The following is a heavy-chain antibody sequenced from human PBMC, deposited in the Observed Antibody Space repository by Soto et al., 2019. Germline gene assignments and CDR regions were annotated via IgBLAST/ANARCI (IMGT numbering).Heavy chain of an antibody. V-gene: IGHV1-18*01. CDR2: INTYNGDT. Sequence: HVQLVQSGDEVMKPGASVKVSCKASGYIFSSFGISWVRQVPGQGLEWMGWINTYNGDTNYAQKFQGRVTMTTDTSTSTAYMELRSLISDDTAVYYCARGYCSVARCPLDFWGQGTRVTVSS. J-gene: IGHJ4*02. CDR3: ARGYCSVARCPLDF. D-gene: IGHD2-15*01. CDR1: GYIFSSFG.